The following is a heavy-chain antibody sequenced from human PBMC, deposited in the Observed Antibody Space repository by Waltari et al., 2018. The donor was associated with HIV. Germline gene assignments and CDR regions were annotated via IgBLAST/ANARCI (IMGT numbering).Heavy chain of an antibody. CDR1: GGSLSGYY. CDR3: ARGRRTTMKLVAPEQFDMDV. D-gene: IGHD3-22*01. V-gene: IGHV4-34*02. CDR2: VNHGGST. Sequence: QVQLQQWGAGLLKPSETLSLTCAVYGGSLSGYYWSWLRQPPRKGLEWIGEVNHGGSTNANPSLKSEVVISVDTSKNQFSLKLKSVTAADTDMYYCARGRRTTMKLVAPEQFDMDVWGLGTTVTVSS. J-gene: IGHJ6*02.